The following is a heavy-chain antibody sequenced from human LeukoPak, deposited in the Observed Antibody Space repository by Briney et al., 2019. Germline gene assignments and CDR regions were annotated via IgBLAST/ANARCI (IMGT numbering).Heavy chain of an antibody. CDR1: GFTFSSYW. CDR2: IQTDGSST. V-gene: IGHV3-74*01. D-gene: IGHD3-22*01. J-gene: IGHJ4*02. CDR3: AKDPTHYRVWDYYETIGLSY. Sequence: GGSLRLSCAASGFTFSSYWMHWVRQAPGKGLVWVSRIQTDGSSTNYADSVEGRFTISRDDAKNTLYLQMNSLRAEDTAVYYCAKDPTHYRVWDYYETIGLSYWGQGTLVTVSS.